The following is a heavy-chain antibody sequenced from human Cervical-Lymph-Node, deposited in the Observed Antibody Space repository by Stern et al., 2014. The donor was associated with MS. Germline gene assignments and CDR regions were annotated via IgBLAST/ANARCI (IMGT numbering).Heavy chain of an antibody. D-gene: IGHD6-19*01. J-gene: IGHJ6*02. CDR1: GGSISSYY. Sequence: QLQLQESGPGLVKPSETLSLTCTVSGGSISSYYWSWIRQPPGKGLEWIGYIYYSGSTNYNPSLKSRVTISVDTSKNQFSLKLSSVTAADTAVYYCARDGGGSSGWTYYYYYGMDVWGQGTTVTVSS. V-gene: IGHV4-59*01. CDR2: IYYSGST. CDR3: ARDGGGSSGWTYYYYYGMDV.